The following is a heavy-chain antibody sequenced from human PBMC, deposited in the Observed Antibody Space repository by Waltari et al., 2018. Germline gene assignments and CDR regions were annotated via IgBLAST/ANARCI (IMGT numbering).Heavy chain of an antibody. V-gene: IGHV4-38-2*01. CDR3: ARRVFGGVIAHFDY. Sequence: QVQLQESGPGLVKPSETLSLTCAVSGYSISSGYYWGWIRQPPGKGLEWIGSIYHSGSTYYNPSLKSRVTISVDTSKNQFSLKLSSVTAADTAVYYCARRVFGGVIAHFDYWGQGTLVTVSS. CDR2: IYHSGST. D-gene: IGHD3-16*02. CDR1: GYSISSGYY. J-gene: IGHJ4*02.